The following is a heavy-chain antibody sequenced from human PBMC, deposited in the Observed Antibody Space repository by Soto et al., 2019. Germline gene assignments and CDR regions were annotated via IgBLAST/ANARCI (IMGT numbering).Heavy chain of an antibody. V-gene: IGHV1-2*04. D-gene: IGHD2-15*01. CDR2: INPNSGGT. J-gene: IGHJ5*02. CDR3: ARSRVVVAATHVRRSYSWFDP. Sequence: ASVKVSCKASGYTFTGYYMHWVRQAPGQGLEWMGWINPNSGGTNYAQKFQGWVTMTRDTSISTAYMELSRLRSDDTAVYYCARSRVVVAATHVRRSYSWFDPWGQGTLVTVSS. CDR1: GYTFTGYY.